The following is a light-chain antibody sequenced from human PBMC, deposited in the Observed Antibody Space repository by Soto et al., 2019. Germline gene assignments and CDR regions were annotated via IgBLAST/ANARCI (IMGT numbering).Light chain of an antibody. J-gene: IGKJ5*01. Sequence: EIVLTQSPATLSLSPGERATLSCRASQSVSSYLAWYQQKPGQAPRLLIYDASNRATGIPARFSGGGSGTDFTLTISSLEPEDFAVYYCQQRGNWPPFTFGQGTRLEIK. CDR2: DAS. CDR3: QQRGNWPPFT. CDR1: QSVSSY. V-gene: IGKV3-11*01.